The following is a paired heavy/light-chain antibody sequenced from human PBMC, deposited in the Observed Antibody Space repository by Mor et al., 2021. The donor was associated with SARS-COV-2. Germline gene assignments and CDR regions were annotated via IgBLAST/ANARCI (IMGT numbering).Light chain of an antibody. CDR3: QSYDASLSIWV. CDR1: RSNIGINYD. V-gene: IGLV1-40*01. CDR2: GDN. J-gene: IGLJ3*02. Sequence: QSVLTQPPSVSEAPGQRVTISCTGSRSNIGINYDVHWYQRLPGTAPKLLIYGDNNRPSGVPDRFSASKSGTSASLAITGLQAEDEAEYYCQSYDASLSIWVFGGGTKLTVL.
Heavy chain of an antibody. D-gene: IGHD1-7*01. CDR3: ARNSNWNSGDHFDY. CDR1: GGPITSYY. V-gene: IGHV4-4*07. J-gene: IGHJ4*02. CDR2: IYTSGTT. Sequence: QLQLQESGPGLVKPSETLSLTCTVSGGPITSYYWSWIRQPAGKGLEWIGRIYTSGTTNFNPSLRSRVTMSVDTSKNQFSLRLTSVTAADTAVYYCARNSNWNSGDHFDYWGRGILVTVSS.